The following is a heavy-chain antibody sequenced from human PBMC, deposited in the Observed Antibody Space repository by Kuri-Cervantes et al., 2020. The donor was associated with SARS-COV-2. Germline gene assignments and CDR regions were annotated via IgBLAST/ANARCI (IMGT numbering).Heavy chain of an antibody. V-gene: IGHV1-18*01. Sequence: ASVKVSCKASGYTFTSYGISWVRQAPGQGLEWMGWISAYNGNTNYAQKLQGRVTMTRDTSARTAYMDPRSLRSDDTAVYYCARDARSDSNYSWFDPWGQGTLVTVSS. CDR2: ISAYNGNT. J-gene: IGHJ5*02. D-gene: IGHD4-11*01. CDR1: GYTFTSYG. CDR3: ARDARSDSNYSWFDP.